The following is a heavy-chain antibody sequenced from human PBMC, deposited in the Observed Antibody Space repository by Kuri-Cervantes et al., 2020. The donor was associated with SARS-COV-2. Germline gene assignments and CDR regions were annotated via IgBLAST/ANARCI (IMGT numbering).Heavy chain of an antibody. CDR3: ATGSYYVAYDY. V-gene: IGHV4-4*02. Sequence: GSLRLSCAVSGGSISSSNWWSWVRQPPGKGLEWIGYLYYSGSTNYNPSLKSRVTISLDTSKNQFSLKLSSVTAADTAVYYCATGSYYVAYDYWGQGTLVTVSS. CDR1: GGSISSSNW. J-gene: IGHJ4*02. CDR2: LYYSGST. D-gene: IGHD1-26*01.